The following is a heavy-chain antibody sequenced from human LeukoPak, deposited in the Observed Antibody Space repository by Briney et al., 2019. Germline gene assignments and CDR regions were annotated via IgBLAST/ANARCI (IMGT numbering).Heavy chain of an antibody. CDR3: ARQGYSAYEILDY. V-gene: IGHV4-59*08. CDR2: IYYSGST. Sequence: PSETLSLTCTVSGGSISSYYWRWIRQPPGKGLEWIGYIYYSGSTNYSPSLKSRVTISVDTSKNQFSLKLSSVTAADTAVYYCARQGYSAYEILDYWGQGTLVTVSS. D-gene: IGHD5-12*01. J-gene: IGHJ4*02. CDR1: GGSISSYY.